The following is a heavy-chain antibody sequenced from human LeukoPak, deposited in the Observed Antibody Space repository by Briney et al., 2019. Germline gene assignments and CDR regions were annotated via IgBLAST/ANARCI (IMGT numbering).Heavy chain of an antibody. J-gene: IGHJ3*02. D-gene: IGHD6-19*01. CDR2: ISYDGSNK. Sequence: PGRSLRLSCAASGFTFSSYGMHWVRQAPGKGLEWVAVISYDGSNKYYADSVKGRFTISRDNSKNTLYLQMNSLRAEDTAVYYCAKIAVADAFDIWGQGTMVTVSS. CDR1: GFTFSSYG. V-gene: IGHV3-30*18. CDR3: AKIAVADAFDI.